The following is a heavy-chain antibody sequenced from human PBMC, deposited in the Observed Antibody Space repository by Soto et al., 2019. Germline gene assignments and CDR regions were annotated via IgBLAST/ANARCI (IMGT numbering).Heavy chain of an antibody. CDR3: ARVWFGELTGFDP. D-gene: IGHD3-10*01. CDR2: INHSGST. V-gene: IGHV4-34*01. CDR1: GGSFSGYY. J-gene: IGHJ5*02. Sequence: SETLSLTCAVYGGSFSGYYWSWIRQPPGKGLEWIGEINHSGSTNYNPSLKSRVTISVDTSKNQFSLKLSSVTAADTAVYYCARVWFGELTGFDPWGQGTLVTVSS.